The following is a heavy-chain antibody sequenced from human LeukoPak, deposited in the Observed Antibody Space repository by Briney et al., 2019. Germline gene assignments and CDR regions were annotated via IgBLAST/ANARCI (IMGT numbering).Heavy chain of an antibody. J-gene: IGHJ6*03. CDR3: ARVRREMKRSLGRTTEYSYYYYMDV. V-gene: IGHV3-21*01. Sequence: GGSLRLSCAASGFTFSSYNMNWVRQAPGKGPEWVSSITSSSSYIYYADSVKGRFTISRDNAKNSVYLQMNRLRAEDTAVYYCARVRREMKRSLGRTTEYSYYYYMDVWGKGTTVTVSS. CDR1: GFTFSSYN. CDR2: ITSSSSYI. D-gene: IGHD1/OR15-1a*01.